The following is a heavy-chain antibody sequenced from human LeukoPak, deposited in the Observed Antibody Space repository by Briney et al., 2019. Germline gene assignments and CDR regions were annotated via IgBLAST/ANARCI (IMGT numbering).Heavy chain of an antibody. V-gene: IGHV1-2*04. CDR2: INPNSGGT. J-gene: IGHJ4*02. CDR3: ARDQKVVVYDSSGYYPRSPFYDY. CDR1: GYTFTGYY. Sequence: ASVKVFCKASGYTFTGYYMHWVRQAPGQGLEWMGWINPNSGGTNYAQKFQGWVTMTRDTSISTAYMELSRLRSDDTAVYYCARDQKVVVYDSSGYYPRSPFYDYWGQGTLVTVSS. D-gene: IGHD3-22*01.